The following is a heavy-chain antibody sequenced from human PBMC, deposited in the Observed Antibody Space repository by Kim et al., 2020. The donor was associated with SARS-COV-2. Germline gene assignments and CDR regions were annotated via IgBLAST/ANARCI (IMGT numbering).Heavy chain of an antibody. CDR2: INHSGST. CDR1: GGSFSGYY. J-gene: IGHJ6*02. D-gene: IGHD6-13*01. V-gene: IGHV4-34*01. CDR3: ARDPGVAAAMKGGMDV. Sequence: SETLSLTCAVYGGSFSGYYWSWIRQPPGKGLEWIGEINHSGSTNYNPSLKSRVTISVDTSKNQFSLKLSSVTAADTAVYYCARDPGVAAAMKGGMDVWGQGTTVTVSS.